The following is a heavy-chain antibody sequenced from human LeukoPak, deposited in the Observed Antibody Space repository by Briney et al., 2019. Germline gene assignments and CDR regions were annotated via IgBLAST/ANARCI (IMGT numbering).Heavy chain of an antibody. V-gene: IGHV3-23*01. CDR3: AKRSDFLTGYSNY. CDR2: ISGSGGST. D-gene: IGHD3-9*01. Sequence: GGSLRLSCATSGFTFSTYATSWVRQAPGMGLEWVSAISGSGGSTYYADSVKGRFTVSRDNSKNTLYLQMNSLRAEDTAVYYCAKRSDFLTGYSNYWGQGTLVTVSS. J-gene: IGHJ4*02. CDR1: GFTFSTYA.